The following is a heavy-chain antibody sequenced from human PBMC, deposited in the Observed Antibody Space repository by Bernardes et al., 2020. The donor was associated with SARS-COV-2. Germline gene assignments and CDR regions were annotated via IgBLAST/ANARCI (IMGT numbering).Heavy chain of an antibody. J-gene: IGHJ2*01. CDR1: SGSFSGYY. CDR2: INDGGST. V-gene: IGHV4-34*01. CDR3: ARGSAAVVSHFMLLFANWYFDL. Sequence: TLSLTCAVYSGSFSGYYWSWIRQTPGRGLEWIGEINDGGSTKYNPALKSRVTISVDPSKNQFSLKLNSVTAADTAVYYCARGSAAVVSHFMLLFANWYFDLWGRGTLVTVSS. D-gene: IGHD2-15*01.